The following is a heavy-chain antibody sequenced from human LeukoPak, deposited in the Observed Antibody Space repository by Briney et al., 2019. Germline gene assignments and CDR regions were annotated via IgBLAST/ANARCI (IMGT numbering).Heavy chain of an antibody. D-gene: IGHD4-23*01. CDR3: ARQGYSGHSQGAADY. CDR1: GYTFTSYG. J-gene: IGHJ4*02. V-gene: IGHV1-18*01. CDR2: ISAYNGNT. Sequence: GASVKVSCKASGYTFTSYGISWVRQAPGQGLEWMGWISAYNGNTNYAQKFQGRVTMTTDTSTSTAHMELRSLRSDDTVVYYCARQGYSGHSQGAADYWGQGTLVTVSS.